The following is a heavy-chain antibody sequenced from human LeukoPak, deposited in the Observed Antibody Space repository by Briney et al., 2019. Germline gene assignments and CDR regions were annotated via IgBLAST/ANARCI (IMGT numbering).Heavy chain of an antibody. CDR1: GFTFSRYW. V-gene: IGHV3-7*01. CDR3: GRERGGGGATTRGYYFDY. Sequence: GGSLRLSCAASGFTFSRYWMTWVRQTPRKGLEWVANIKPDGSEKYYVDSVRGRFTISRDNAKNSLHLQMNSLRAEDTAVYYWGRERGGGGATTRGYYFDYWGQGTLVTVSS. CDR2: IKPDGSEK. J-gene: IGHJ4*02. D-gene: IGHD1-26*01.